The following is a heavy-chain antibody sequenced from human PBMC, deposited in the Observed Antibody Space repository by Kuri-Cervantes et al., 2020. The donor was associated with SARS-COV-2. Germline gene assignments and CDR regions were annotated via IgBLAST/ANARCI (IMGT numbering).Heavy chain of an antibody. CDR3: ARGEVGEAYYDFWSGYYSGCVDY. CDR2: ITGSGGST. J-gene: IGHJ4*02. Sequence: GGSLRLSCAASGFSFSTNAMSWVRQAPGKGLEWVSTITGSGGSTFYADSVKGRFTISRDNSKNTLYLQMNSLRAEDTAVYFCARGEVGEAYYDFWSGYYSGCVDYWGQGTLVTVSS. CDR1: GFSFSTNA. D-gene: IGHD3-3*01. V-gene: IGHV3-23*01.